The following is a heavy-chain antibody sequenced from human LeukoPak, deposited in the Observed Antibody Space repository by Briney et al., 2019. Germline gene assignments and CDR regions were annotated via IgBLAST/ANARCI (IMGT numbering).Heavy chain of an antibody. CDR1: GGFISNYY. D-gene: IGHD2-15*01. CDR3: ARGCIGGSRYTYSFDY. V-gene: IGHV4-4*07. CDR2: IYTSGST. Sequence: KPSETLSLTCIVSGGFISNYYWSWIRQPAGKGLEWIGRIYTSGSTDYNPSLKSRVTMSVDMSKNQFSLKLSSVTAADTAVYYCARGCIGGSRYTYSFDYWGQGTLVTVSS. J-gene: IGHJ4*02.